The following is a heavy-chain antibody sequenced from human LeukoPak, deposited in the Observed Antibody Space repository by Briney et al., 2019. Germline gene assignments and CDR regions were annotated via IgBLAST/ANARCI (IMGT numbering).Heavy chain of an antibody. CDR1: GYTFTGYY. V-gene: IGHV1-2*02. CDR2: INPNSGGT. Sequence: ASVKVSCKASGYTFTGYYMHWVRQAPGQGLEWMGWINPNSGGTNYAQKFQGRVTMTRDTSISTACMELSRLRSDDTAVYYCARKGSRSGYPGTVAFDIWGQGTMVTVSS. D-gene: IGHD5-12*01. CDR3: ARKGSRSGYPGTVAFDI. J-gene: IGHJ3*02.